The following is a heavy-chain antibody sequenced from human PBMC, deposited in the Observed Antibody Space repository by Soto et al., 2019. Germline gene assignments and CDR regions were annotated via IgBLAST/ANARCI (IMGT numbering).Heavy chain of an antibody. V-gene: IGHV1-2*04. CDR2: INPNSGGT. Sequence: ASVKVSCKASGYTFTGYYMHWVRQAPGQGLEWMGWINPNSGGTNYAQKFQGWVTMTRDTSISTAYMELSRLRSDDTAVYYCARDVGSSSWYGYHNYFDYWGQGTLVTVSS. CDR1: GYTFTGYY. J-gene: IGHJ4*02. D-gene: IGHD6-13*01. CDR3: ARDVGSSSWYGYHNYFDY.